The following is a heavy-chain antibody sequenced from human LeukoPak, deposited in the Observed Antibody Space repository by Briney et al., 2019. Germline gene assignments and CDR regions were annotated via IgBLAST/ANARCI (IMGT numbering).Heavy chain of an antibody. V-gene: IGHV1-8*01. Sequence: ASVKVSCKASGYTFTSYDINRVRQATGQGLEWMGWMNPNSGNTGYAQKFQGRVTITRDTSASTAYMELSSLRSEDTAVYYCANPRYDSSGYYYVDWGQGTLVTVSS. J-gene: IGHJ4*02. D-gene: IGHD3-22*01. CDR2: MNPNSGNT. CDR3: ANPRYDSSGYYYVD. CDR1: GYTFTSYD.